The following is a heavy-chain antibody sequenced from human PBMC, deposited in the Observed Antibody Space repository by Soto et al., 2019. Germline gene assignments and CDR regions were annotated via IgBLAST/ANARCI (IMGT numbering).Heavy chain of an antibody. D-gene: IGHD3-10*01. Sequence: ASVTVSCKASGYTFTSYGISWVRQAPGQGLEWMGWISAYNGNTNYAQKLQGRVTMTTDTSTSTAYMELRSLRSDDTAVYYCARDKLVRGVPGYWGQGTLVTVSS. V-gene: IGHV1-18*01. J-gene: IGHJ4*02. CDR3: ARDKLVRGVPGY. CDR1: GYTFTSYG. CDR2: ISAYNGNT.